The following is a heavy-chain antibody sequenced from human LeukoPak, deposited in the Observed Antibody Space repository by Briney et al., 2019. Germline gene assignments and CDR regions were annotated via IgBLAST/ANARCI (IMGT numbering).Heavy chain of an antibody. CDR3: ARAEGIAVARYYFDY. CDR1: GGSISSSSYY. D-gene: IGHD6-19*01. J-gene: IGHJ4*02. Sequence: SETLSLTCTVSGGSISSSSYYWGWIRQPPGKGLEWIGRIYTSGSTNYNPSLKSRVTISVDTSKNQFSLKLSSVTAADTAVYYCARAEGIAVARYYFDYWGQGTLVTVSS. V-gene: IGHV4-39*07. CDR2: IYTSGST.